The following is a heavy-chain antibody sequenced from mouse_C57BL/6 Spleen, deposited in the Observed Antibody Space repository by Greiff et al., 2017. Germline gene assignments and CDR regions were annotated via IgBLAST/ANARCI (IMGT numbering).Heavy chain of an antibody. CDR1: GYTFTSYW. D-gene: IGHD3-2*02. V-gene: IGHV1-55*01. CDR2: IYPGSGST. Sequence: QVQLQQPGAELVKPGASVKMSCKASGYTFTSYWITWVTQRPGQGLEWIGDIYPGSGSTNYNEKFKSKATLTVDTSSSTAYMQLSSLTSEDSAVYYCARGDSSGYDAMDYWGQGTSVTVSS. CDR3: ARGDSSGYDAMDY. J-gene: IGHJ4*01.